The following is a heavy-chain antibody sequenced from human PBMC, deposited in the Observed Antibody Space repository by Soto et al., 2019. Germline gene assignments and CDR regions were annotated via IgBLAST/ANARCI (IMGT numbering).Heavy chain of an antibody. D-gene: IGHD1-7*01. V-gene: IGHV1-2*02. CDR2: INSNRGGT. CDR3: ARFVDGGVYNGNYGWFDP. CDR1: GHPLTELS. Sequence: ASVKVSCKISGHPLTELSIHWVRQAPGQGLEWTGWINSNRGGTNYAQKFQGGVTMTRDTSISTAYMGLSRLRSGDPAVYSCARFVDGGVYNGNYGWFDPWGQGTLVTVSS. J-gene: IGHJ5*02.